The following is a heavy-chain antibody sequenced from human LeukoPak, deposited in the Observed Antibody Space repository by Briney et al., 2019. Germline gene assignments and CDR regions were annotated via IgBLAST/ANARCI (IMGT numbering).Heavy chain of an antibody. D-gene: IGHD6-6*01. CDR2: INPSGGST. J-gene: IGHJ4*02. CDR3: ARESIAAQFDY. V-gene: IGHV1-46*01. Sequence: GASVKVSCKASGYTFTSYYMHWVRQAPGQGLEWMGIINPSGGSTSYAQKFQGRVTMTRDMSTSTVYMELSSLRSEDTAVYYCARESIAAQFDYWGQGTLVTVSS. CDR1: GYTFTSYY.